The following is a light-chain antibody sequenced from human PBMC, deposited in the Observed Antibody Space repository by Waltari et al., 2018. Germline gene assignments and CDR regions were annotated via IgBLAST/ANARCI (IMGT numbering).Light chain of an antibody. J-gene: IGKJ3*01. V-gene: IGKV3-15*01. CDR2: GSS. Sequence: EIVMTQSPATLSVSPGERATLSCRASQSVSNNLAWYQQKPGQAPRLLIYGSSARATGVPARFSGSGSGTEFTLTISSLQSEDFAVYYCQQYNNWSPQFTFGPGTKVDIK. CDR3: QQYNNWSPQFT. CDR1: QSVSNN.